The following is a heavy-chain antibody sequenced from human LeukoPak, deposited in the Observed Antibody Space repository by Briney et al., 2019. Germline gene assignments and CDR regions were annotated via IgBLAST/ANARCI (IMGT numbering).Heavy chain of an antibody. J-gene: IGHJ4*02. CDR2: TNSDGSST. V-gene: IGHV3-74*01. CDR3: VRRYCSGGSCYGAFDY. CDR1: GFTFSSYW. D-gene: IGHD2-15*01. Sequence: PGGSLRLSCAASGFTFSSYWMHWVRHVPGKGPVWVSRTNSDGSSTTYADSVKGRFTISRDNAKNTLYLQMNSLRDEDTAVHYCVRRYCSGGSCYGAFDYWGQGTLVTVSS.